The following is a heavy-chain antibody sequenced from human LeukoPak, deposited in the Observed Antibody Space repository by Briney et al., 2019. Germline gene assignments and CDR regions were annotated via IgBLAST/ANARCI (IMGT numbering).Heavy chain of an antibody. Sequence: GGSLRLSCAASGFTFSDHYMDWVRQAAGKGLEWVGRIRNKANSYTTEYAASVEGRFTISRDDSKNSLYLQMNSLRAEDTAVYYCARDLHIVVVPAANNWFDPWGQGTLVTVSS. CDR2: IRNKANSYTT. CDR3: ARDLHIVVVPAANNWFDP. D-gene: IGHD2-2*01. J-gene: IGHJ5*02. V-gene: IGHV3-72*01. CDR1: GFTFSDHY.